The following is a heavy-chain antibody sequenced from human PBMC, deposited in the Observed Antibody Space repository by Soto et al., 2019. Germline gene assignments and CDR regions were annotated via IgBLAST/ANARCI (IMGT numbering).Heavy chain of an antibody. J-gene: IGHJ6*02. CDR2: ISGSGGST. V-gene: IGHV3-23*04. CDR3: AKTIAAGYYYYGMDV. CDR1: GFTFSSYA. Sequence: VQLVESGGGLVKPGGSLRLSCAASGFTFSSYAMSWVRQAPGKGLEWVSAISGSGGSTYYADSVKGRFTISRDNSKNTLYLQMNSLRVEDTAVYYCAKTIAAGYYYYGMDVWGQGTTVTVSS. D-gene: IGHD6-25*01.